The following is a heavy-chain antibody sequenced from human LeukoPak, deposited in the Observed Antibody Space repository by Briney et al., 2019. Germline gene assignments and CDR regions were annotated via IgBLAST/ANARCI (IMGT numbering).Heavy chain of an antibody. J-gene: IGHJ4*02. CDR3: ASIAAAGTGYFDY. CDR2: IYYSGST. V-gene: IGHV4-59*01. D-gene: IGHD6-13*01. CDR1: GGSISSYY. Sequence: SETLSLTCTVSGGSISSYYWSGIRQPPGKGLEWIGYIYYSGSTNYNPSLKSRVTISVDTSKNQFSLKLSSVTAADTAVYYCASIAAAGTGYFDYWGQGTLVTVSS.